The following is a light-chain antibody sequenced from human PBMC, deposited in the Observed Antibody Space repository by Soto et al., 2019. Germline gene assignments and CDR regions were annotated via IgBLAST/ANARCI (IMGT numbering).Light chain of an antibody. CDR2: DAS. CDR1: RSVANDF. Sequence: ENVLTQSPATLSLSAGERATLSCRASRSVANDFLAWYQQKPGQPPRLLIDDASRRATGIPDRFSGSGSGTDFNLTISRLEPADVAVYYCQQCATPPLTFGGGTKVEIK. J-gene: IGKJ4*01. CDR3: QQCATPPLT. V-gene: IGKV3-20*01.